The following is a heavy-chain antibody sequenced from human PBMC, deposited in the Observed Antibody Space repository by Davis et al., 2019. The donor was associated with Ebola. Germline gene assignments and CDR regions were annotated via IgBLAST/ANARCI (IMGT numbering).Heavy chain of an antibody. D-gene: IGHD2/OR15-2a*01. J-gene: IGHJ3*02. CDR3: ARDISTTVSAFDI. CDR2: IYYSGST. Sequence: PSETLSLTCTVSGVSISSYYWSWIRQPPGRGLEWIGYIYYSGSTNYNPSLKSRVTISVDTSKNQVSLKLSSVTAADTAVYYCARDISTTVSAFDIWGQGTMVTVSS. V-gene: IGHV4-59*01. CDR1: GVSISSYY.